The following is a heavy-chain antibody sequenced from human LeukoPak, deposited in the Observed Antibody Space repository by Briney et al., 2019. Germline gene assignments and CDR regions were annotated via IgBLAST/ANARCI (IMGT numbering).Heavy chain of an antibody. D-gene: IGHD3-3*01. CDR3: ARDPPATKVLVV. J-gene: IGHJ3*01. Sequence: ASVKVSCKASGYIFTDYYLHWVRQAPGQGLEWMGWIDPSRDVTRYAQNFQGRVTMTWDTSMSTAYMEVTRLTSDDTAMFYCARDPPATKVLVVWGQGTMVIV. V-gene: IGHV1-2*02. CDR1: GYIFTDYY. CDR2: IDPSRDVT.